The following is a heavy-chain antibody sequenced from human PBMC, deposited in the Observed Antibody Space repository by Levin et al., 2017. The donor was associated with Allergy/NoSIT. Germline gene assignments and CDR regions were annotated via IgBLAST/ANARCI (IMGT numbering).Heavy chain of an antibody. CDR2: IYYSGTT. D-gene: IGHD5-18*01. CDR3: ARMGDTAMVDPFDY. V-gene: IGHV4-59*01. CDR1: GGSISNYY. Sequence: GSLRLSCTVSGGSISNYYWSWIRQPPGKGLEWIGYIYYSGTTNYNPSLKRRVTISVDTGKSLFHLKLTSGTAADTAVCYCARMGDTAMVDPFDYWGQGALVTVSS. J-gene: IGHJ4*02.